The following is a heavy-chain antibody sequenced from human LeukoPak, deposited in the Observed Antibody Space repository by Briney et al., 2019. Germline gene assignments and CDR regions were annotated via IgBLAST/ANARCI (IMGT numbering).Heavy chain of an antibody. V-gene: IGHV4-59*01. Sequence: PSETLSLTCTVSGGSISGYYWSWIRQPPGKGLEWIGYIYYSGSTNYNPSLKSRVTISVDTSKNQFSLKLSSVTAADTAVYYCARSQGGDYDFWSGFDYWGQGTLVTVSS. J-gene: IGHJ4*02. CDR1: GGSISGYY. CDR2: IYYSGST. D-gene: IGHD3-3*01. CDR3: ARSQGGDYDFWSGFDY.